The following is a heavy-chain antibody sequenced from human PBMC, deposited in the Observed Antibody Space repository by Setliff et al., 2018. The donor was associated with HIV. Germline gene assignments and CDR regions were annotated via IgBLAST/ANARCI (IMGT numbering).Heavy chain of an antibody. CDR1: GASISSYY. CDR3: ARGSPASIAARPWYFQH. D-gene: IGHD6-6*01. CDR2: INHSGST. J-gene: IGHJ1*01. V-gene: IGHV4-34*01. Sequence: PSETLSLTCTVSGASISSYYWSWIRQPPGKGLEWIGEINHSGSTNYNPSLKSRVTISVDTSKNQFSLKLSSVTAADTAVYYCARGSPASIAARPWYFQHWGQGTLVTVA.